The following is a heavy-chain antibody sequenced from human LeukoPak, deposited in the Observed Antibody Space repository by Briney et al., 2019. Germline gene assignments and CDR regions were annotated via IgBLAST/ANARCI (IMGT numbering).Heavy chain of an antibody. CDR2: ISSSGVNT. J-gene: IGHJ2*01. V-gene: IGHV3-23*01. CDR1: GFTFSDYY. CDR3: AKGRGGNPNWFFDV. D-gene: IGHD3-10*01. Sequence: PGGSLRLSCAASGFTFSDYYMSWIRQAPGKGLEWVSTISSSGVNTYYADSVKGRFTISRDTSSNALYLQMNSLTVEDTAVYYCAKGRGGNPNWFFDVWGRGTLVAVSS.